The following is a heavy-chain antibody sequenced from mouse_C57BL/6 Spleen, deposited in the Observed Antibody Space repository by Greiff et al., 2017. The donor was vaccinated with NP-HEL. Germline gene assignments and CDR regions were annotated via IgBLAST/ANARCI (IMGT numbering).Heavy chain of an antibody. CDR3: ARGGDYDYFDY. D-gene: IGHD2-4*01. Sequence: QVQLKESGAELVRPGSSVKLSCKASGYTFTSYWMHWVKQRPIQGLEWIGNIDPSDSETHYNQKFKDKATLTVDKSSSTAYMQLSSLTSEDSAVYYCARGGDYDYFDYWGQGTTLTVSS. J-gene: IGHJ2*01. CDR1: GYTFTSYW. V-gene: IGHV1-52*01. CDR2: IDPSDSET.